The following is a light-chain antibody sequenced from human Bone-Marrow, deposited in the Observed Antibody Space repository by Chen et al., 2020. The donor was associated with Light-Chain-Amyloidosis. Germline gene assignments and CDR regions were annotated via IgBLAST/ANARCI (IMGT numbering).Light chain of an antibody. CDR3: QVWDRSSDRPV. CDR1: NIGSTS. V-gene: IGLV3-21*02. Sequence: SYVLTQPSSVSVAPGQTATIACGGNNIGSTSVHWYQQTPGQAPLLVVYDDSDRPSGLPERLSCSNCGNTATLTISRVEAGDEADEYCQVWDRSSDRPVFGGGTKLTVL. CDR2: DDS. J-gene: IGLJ3*02.